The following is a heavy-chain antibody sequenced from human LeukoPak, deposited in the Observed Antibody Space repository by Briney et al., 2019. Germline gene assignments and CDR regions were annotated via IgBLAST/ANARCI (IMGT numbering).Heavy chain of an antibody. CDR2: IYYSGNT. Sequence: SETLSLTCTVSGGSISSSSYYWGWIRQPPGKGLEWIGSIYYSGNTYYNPSLRGRVTISVDTSKNQFSLNLGSVTAADTAVYYCARFVTGDGAFDIWGQGTMVTVSS. CDR3: ARFVTGDGAFDI. D-gene: IGHD7-27*01. CDR1: GGSISSSSYY. V-gene: IGHV4-39*01. J-gene: IGHJ3*02.